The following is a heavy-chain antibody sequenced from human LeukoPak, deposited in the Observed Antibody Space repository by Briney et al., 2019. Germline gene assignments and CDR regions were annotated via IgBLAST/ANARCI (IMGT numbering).Heavy chain of an antibody. CDR2: ISGVNGNT. CDR1: GYTFSTYG. CDR3: AREGDTYNYGDH. V-gene: IGHV1-18*01. D-gene: IGHD5-24*01. J-gene: IGHJ4*02. Sequence: ASVKVSCKASGYTFSTYGIIWVRQAPGQGLEWMGWISGVNGNTKFAQNVQGRLTLTTDTSTTTAYMELRSLRSDDTAIYYCAREGDTYNYGDHWGQGTLVTVSS.